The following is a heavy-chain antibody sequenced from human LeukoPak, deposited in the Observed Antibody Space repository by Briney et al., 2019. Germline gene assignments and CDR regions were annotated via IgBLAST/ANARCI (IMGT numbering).Heavy chain of an antibody. V-gene: IGHV3-23*01. Sequence: GGSLRLSCAASRFTFSSFAFSWVRQAPGTGLEWVSAISGSDRHYITFYTDSVKGRFTISRDNSKNTVYLHMNSLRAGDSAVYYCAREKGGTSGVDYWGQGALVTVSS. CDR3: AREKGGTSGVDY. J-gene: IGHJ4*02. CDR1: RFTFSSFA. D-gene: IGHD4-23*01. CDR2: ISGSDRHYIT.